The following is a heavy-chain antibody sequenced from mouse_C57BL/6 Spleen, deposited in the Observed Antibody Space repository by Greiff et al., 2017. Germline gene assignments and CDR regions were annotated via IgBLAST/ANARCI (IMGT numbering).Heavy chain of an antibody. CDR1: GFNIKDYY. Sequence: VQLKESGAELVKPGASVKLSCTASGFNIKDYYMHWVKQRTEQGLEWIGRIDPEDGETKYAPQFQGKATITADTSSNTAYLQLSSLTSEDTAVYYCARGAQALYYAMDYWGQGTSVTVSS. V-gene: IGHV14-2*01. CDR2: IDPEDGET. D-gene: IGHD3-2*02. CDR3: ARGAQALYYAMDY. J-gene: IGHJ4*01.